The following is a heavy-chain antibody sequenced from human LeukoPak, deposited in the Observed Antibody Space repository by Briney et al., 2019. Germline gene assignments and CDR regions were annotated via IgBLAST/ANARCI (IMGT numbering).Heavy chain of an antibody. Sequence: PGGSLRLSCAASGFTFSSYWMSWVRQAPGKGLEWVANIKQDGSEKYYVDSVKGRFTISRDNAKNSLYLQMNSLRAEDTALYYCAKDSAITVAGILMDWGQGTLVTVSS. CDR1: GFTFSSYW. D-gene: IGHD6-19*01. V-gene: IGHV3-7*03. CDR2: IKQDGSEK. J-gene: IGHJ4*02. CDR3: AKDSAITVAGILMD.